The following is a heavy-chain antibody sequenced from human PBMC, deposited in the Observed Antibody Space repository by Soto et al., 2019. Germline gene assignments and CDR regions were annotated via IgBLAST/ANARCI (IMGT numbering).Heavy chain of an antibody. D-gene: IGHD5-12*01. Sequence: ASVKVSCKASGVTFNRQDMRWVRQAPGQGLEWMGGIIPMFGTPHYAEKFQDRVTITADESTGTAYLELSSLTSEDTAVYYCATSEGRGGYSFDYWGPGTLVTVSS. CDR3: ATSEGRGGYSFDY. CDR2: IIPMFGTP. J-gene: IGHJ4*02. V-gene: IGHV1-69*13. CDR1: GVTFNRQD.